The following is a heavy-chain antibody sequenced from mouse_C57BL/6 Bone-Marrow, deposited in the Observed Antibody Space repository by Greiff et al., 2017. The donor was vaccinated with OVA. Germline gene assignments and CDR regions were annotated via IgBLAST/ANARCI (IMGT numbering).Heavy chain of an antibody. Sequence: QVQLQQPGPGLVQPSQSLSITCTVSGFSLTSYCVHWVRQSPGKGLEWLGVIWSSGSTDYNAAFISRLSISKDNSTSQASFKMNSLQAADTAIYYGALNYYDYDWDAMDYWGQGTSVTVSS. CDR3: ALNYYDYDWDAMDY. CDR1: GFSLTSYC. CDR2: IWSSGST. D-gene: IGHD2-4*01. V-gene: IGHV2-2*01. J-gene: IGHJ4*01.